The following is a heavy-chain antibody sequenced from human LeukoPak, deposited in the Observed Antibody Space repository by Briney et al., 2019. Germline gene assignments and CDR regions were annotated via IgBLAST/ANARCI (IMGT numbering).Heavy chain of an antibody. CDR3: ARDSCSSTSCYLPEYYFDY. D-gene: IGHD2-2*01. CDR2: INPNSGGT. J-gene: IGHJ4*02. V-gene: IGHV1-2*02. CDR1: GYTFTSYG. Sequence: ASVKVSCKASGYTFTSYGISWVRQAPGQGLEWMGWINPNSGGTNYAQKFQGRVTMTRDTSISTAYMELSRLRSDDTAVYYCARDSCSSTSCYLPEYYFDYWGQGTLVTVSS.